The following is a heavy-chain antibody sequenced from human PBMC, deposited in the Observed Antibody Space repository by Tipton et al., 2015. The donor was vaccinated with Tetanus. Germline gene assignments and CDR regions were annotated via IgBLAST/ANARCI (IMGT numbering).Heavy chain of an antibody. Sequence: TLSLTCTVSGGSINSYYWSWIRQPPGKGLEWIGYIYYSGSTNYNPSLKSRVTISVDTSKNQFSLKLSSVTAADTAVYYCARFEVVGYSSSWYGWFDPWGQGTLVTVSS. D-gene: IGHD6-13*01. J-gene: IGHJ5*02. CDR3: ARFEVVGYSSSWYGWFDP. CDR2: IYYSGST. CDR1: GGSINSYY. V-gene: IGHV4-59*01.